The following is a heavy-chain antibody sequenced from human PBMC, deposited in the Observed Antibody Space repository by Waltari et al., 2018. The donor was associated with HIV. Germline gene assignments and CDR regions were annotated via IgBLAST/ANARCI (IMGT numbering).Heavy chain of an antibody. J-gene: IGHJ4*02. CDR1: GFTFPRYG. D-gene: IGHD3-22*01. V-gene: IGHV3-48*01. CDR2: ISSSSSTI. Sequence: EVQLVESGGGLVQPGGSLSLSCAASGFTFPRYGLNWVRQAPGKGLEWVSFISSSSSTIYYADSVKGRFTISRDNAKNSLYLQMNSLRAEDTAVYYCARETYYYDSSGPYFDYWGQGTLVTVSS. CDR3: ARETYYYDSSGPYFDY.